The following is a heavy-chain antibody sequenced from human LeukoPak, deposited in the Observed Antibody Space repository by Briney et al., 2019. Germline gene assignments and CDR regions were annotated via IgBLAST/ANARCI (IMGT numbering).Heavy chain of an antibody. D-gene: IGHD1-26*01. V-gene: IGHV3-15*01. CDR1: GFTFSNAW. J-gene: IGHJ4*02. CDR2: IKSKTDGGTT. Sequence: GGSLRLSCAASGFTFSNAWMSWVRQAPGKGREGVGRIKSKTDGGTTDYAAPVKGRFTISRDDSKNTLYLQMNSLKTEDTAVYYCTTPEWERVYYFDYWGQGTLVTVSS. CDR3: TTPEWERVYYFDY.